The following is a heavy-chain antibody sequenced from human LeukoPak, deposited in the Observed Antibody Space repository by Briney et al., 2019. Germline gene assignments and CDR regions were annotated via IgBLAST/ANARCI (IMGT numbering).Heavy chain of an antibody. Sequence: GGSLRLSCEASGFTFSTYWMHWVRQAPGKGLVWVSRITPDGTSTTYADSVKGRFTISRDNAKNTLYVQMDSLRAEDTAVYYCARGAFGVYAFDIWGQGTMVTVSS. CDR2: ITPDGTST. CDR3: ARGAFGVYAFDI. D-gene: IGHD3-3*01. CDR1: GFTFSTYW. V-gene: IGHV3-74*01. J-gene: IGHJ3*02.